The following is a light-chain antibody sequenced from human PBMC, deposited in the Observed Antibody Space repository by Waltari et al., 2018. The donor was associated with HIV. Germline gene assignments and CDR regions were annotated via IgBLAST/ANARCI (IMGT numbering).Light chain of an antibody. CDR3: QQCGSSLVT. CDR2: GAS. Sequence: EIVLTQSPGTLSLSPRERATLSCRASQSVSSSYLAWYQQKPGQAPRLLIYGASSRATDIPDRFSGSGSGTDFTLTISRLEPEDFAVYYCQQCGSSLVTFGGGTKVEIK. CDR1: QSVSSSY. J-gene: IGKJ4*01. V-gene: IGKV3-20*01.